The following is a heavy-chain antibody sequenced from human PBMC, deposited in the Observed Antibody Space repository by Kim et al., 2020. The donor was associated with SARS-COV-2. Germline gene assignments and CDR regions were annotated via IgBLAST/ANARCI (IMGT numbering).Heavy chain of an antibody. CDR2: ISYDGSNK. Sequence: GGSLRLSCVASGFTFSNYAMHWVRQAPGKGLGWVTVISYDGSNKYYIDSVKGRFTISRDNSKSTLYLQMNSLRPEDTGVYYCARDLRQWLAHTSPDYDYCDMDVWGQGTRVTVSS. J-gene: IGHJ6*02. V-gene: IGHV3-30-3*01. CDR1: GFTFSNYA. CDR3: ARDLRQWLAHTSPDYDYCDMDV. D-gene: IGHD6-19*01.